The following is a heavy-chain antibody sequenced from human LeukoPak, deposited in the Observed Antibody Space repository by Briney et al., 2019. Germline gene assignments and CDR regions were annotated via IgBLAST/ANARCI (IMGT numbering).Heavy chain of an antibody. Sequence: GESLKISCKGSGYSSTSYWIGWVRQMPGKGLEWMGIIYPGDSDTRYSPSFQGQVTISADKSISTAYLQWSSLKASDTAMYYCARGDYSSGYFLDPWGQGTLVTVSS. CDR2: IYPGDSDT. CDR1: GYSSTSYW. D-gene: IGHD3-22*01. V-gene: IGHV5-51*01. J-gene: IGHJ5*02. CDR3: ARGDYSSGYFLDP.